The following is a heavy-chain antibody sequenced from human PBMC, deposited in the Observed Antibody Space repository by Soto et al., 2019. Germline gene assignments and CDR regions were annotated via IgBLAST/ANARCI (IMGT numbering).Heavy chain of an antibody. Sequence: GGSLRLSCAASGFTFSSYAMHWVRQAPGKGLEWVAVISYDGSNKYYADSVKGRFTISRDNSKSTLYLQMNSLRAEDTAVYYCARTLPGDDYYYYYGMDVWGQGTTVTVSS. J-gene: IGHJ6*02. CDR1: GFTFSSYA. CDR2: ISYDGSNK. CDR3: ARTLPGDDYYYYYGMDV. V-gene: IGHV3-30-3*01. D-gene: IGHD3-10*01.